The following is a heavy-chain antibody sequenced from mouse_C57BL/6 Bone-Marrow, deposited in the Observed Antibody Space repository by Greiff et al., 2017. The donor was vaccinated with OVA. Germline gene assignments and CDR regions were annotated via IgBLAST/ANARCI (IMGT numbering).Heavy chain of an antibody. V-gene: IGHV1-15*01. CDR2: IDPETGGT. CDR3: TRKAIYYNAMDY. CDR1: GYTFTDYE. Sequence: QVHVKQSGAELVRPGASVTLSCKASGYTFTDYEMHWVKQTPVHGLEWIGAIDPETGGTAYNQKFKGKAILTADKSSSTAYMELRSLTSEDSAVYYCTRKAIYYNAMDYWGQGTSVTVSS. D-gene: IGHD2-1*01. J-gene: IGHJ4*01.